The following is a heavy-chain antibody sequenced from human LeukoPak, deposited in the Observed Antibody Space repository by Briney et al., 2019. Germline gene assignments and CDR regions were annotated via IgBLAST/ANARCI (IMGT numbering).Heavy chain of an antibody. CDR1: GFTFSSYE. CDR3: ARGNWIGAFDI. Sequence: GGSLRLSCAASGFTFSSYEMNGVRQAPGKGLEWISHISSSGSRIYYADSAKGRFTISRDNAKNSLYLQMNGLRVEDTAVYYCARGNWIGAFDIWGQGTMVTVSS. CDR2: ISSSGSRI. J-gene: IGHJ3*02. V-gene: IGHV3-48*03. D-gene: IGHD3-3*01.